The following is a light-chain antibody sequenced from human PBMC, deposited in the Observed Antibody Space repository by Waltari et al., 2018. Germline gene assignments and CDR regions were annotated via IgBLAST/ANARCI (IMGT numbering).Light chain of an antibody. V-gene: IGLV1-47*01. CDR1: TSNLGNNY. CDR3: AAWDDSLSGVV. Sequence: QSVLTQPPSASGTPGQSIAISCSGRTSNLGNNYVYWYQQFPGTAPKPLIYRNNQRPSGVPDRFSGSKSGPSASLAISGLQSEDEADYYCAAWDDSLSGVVFGGGTKVTVL. J-gene: IGLJ2*01. CDR2: RNN.